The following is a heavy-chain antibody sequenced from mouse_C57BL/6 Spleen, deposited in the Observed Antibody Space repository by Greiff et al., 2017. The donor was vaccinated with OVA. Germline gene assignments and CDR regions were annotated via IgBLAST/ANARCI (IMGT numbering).Heavy chain of an antibody. Sequence: VQLQQSGAELVRPGSSVKLSCKASGYTFTSYWMDWVKQRPGQGLEWIGNIYPSDSETHYNQKFKDKATLTVDKSSSTAYMQLSSLTSEDSAVYYCAYGNSDYFDYWGQGTTLTVSS. CDR1: GYTFTSYW. CDR2: IYPSDSET. D-gene: IGHD2-1*01. CDR3: AYGNSDYFDY. V-gene: IGHV1-61*01. J-gene: IGHJ2*01.